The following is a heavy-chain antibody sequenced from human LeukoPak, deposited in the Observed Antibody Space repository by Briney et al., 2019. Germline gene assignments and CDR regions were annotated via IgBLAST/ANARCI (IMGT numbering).Heavy chain of an antibody. V-gene: IGHV4-4*02. J-gene: IGHJ4*02. D-gene: IGHD2-15*01. CDR3: ARAFLVGYSPEEYFFDY. Sequence: PSETLSLTCTVSGGSITSSNWWGWVRQPPGKGLECIGEIHHSGTTNYNPSLKSRVTISVDKSKNEFSLKLNSVTAADAAVYYCARAFLVGYSPEEYFFDYWGQGTLVTVSS. CDR2: IHHSGTT. CDR1: GGSITSSNW.